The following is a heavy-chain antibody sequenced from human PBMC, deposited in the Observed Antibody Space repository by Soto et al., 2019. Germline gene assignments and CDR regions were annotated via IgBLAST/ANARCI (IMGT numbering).Heavy chain of an antibody. Sequence: VQLVQSGAEVKNPGASVKVSCKASGYTFTRYGIGWARQAPGQGVAWMGWINTYNGNTNYAQNVQGRVTLTTDTSTSTAYMELRSLRSNDTAIYYCAMVDVYVTPSPQDVWGQGTTVIVSS. CDR3: AMVDVYVTPSPQDV. D-gene: IGHD3-16*01. V-gene: IGHV1-18*01. CDR2: INTYNGNT. J-gene: IGHJ6*02. CDR1: GYTFTRYG.